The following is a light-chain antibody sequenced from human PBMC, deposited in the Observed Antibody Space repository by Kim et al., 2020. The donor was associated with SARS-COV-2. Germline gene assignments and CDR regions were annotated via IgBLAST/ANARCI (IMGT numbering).Light chain of an antibody. J-gene: IGKJ4*01. CDR1: QDISNY. CDR2: DAS. V-gene: IGKV1-33*01. CDR3: QQYDNFPLT. Sequence: DIQMTQSPSYLSASVGDRVTITCQASQDISNYLNWYQQKPGKAPKLLIYDASNLETGVPSRFSGSGSGTDFTLTISSLQPEDIATYYCQQYDNFPLTFGQGTKVEIK.